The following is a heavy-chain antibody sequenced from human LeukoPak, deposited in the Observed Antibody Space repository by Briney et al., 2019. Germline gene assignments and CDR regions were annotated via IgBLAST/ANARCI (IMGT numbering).Heavy chain of an antibody. CDR1: GFTFDDYA. D-gene: IGHD4-17*01. Sequence: PGGSLRLSCAASGFTFDDYAMHWVRQAPGKGLEWVSGISWNSGSIGYADSVKGRFTISRDNAKNSLYLQMNSLRAEDTAVYYCARGHGDPPYYYYYYYMDVWGKGTTVTVSS. CDR2: ISWNSGSI. CDR3: ARGHGDPPYYYYYYYMDV. J-gene: IGHJ6*03. V-gene: IGHV3-9*01.